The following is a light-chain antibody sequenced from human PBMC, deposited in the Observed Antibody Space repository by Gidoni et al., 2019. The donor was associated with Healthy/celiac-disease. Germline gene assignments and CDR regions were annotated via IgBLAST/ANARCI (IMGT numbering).Light chain of an antibody. J-gene: IGKJ1*01. CDR2: DAS. CDR3: QQRSNWPPWT. Sequence: ILFPQSPATLSLSPGERATLSCSASKSVSSYVAWYQQKPAQAPRLLIYDASNRATGIPAMFRGSGSGTDFTLTISSLEPEDFAVYYCQQRSNWPPWTFXQXTKVEIK. V-gene: IGKV3-11*01. CDR1: KSVSSY.